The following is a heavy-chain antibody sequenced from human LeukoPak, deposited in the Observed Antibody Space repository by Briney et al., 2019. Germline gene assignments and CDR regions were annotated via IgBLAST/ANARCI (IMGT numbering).Heavy chain of an antibody. D-gene: IGHD6-19*01. CDR3: ARAGSGSGWYFDY. CDR1: GSDFTSVG. J-gene: IGHJ4*02. CDR2: ISPNNGNT. V-gene: IGHV1-18*01. Sequence: ASVKLSCKASGSDFTSVGNTWVRRAPGQGLEWMGWISPNNGNTRSAQKVQGSVAMTTNTSTTTAYMELRGLRFNDTAVYYCARAGSGSGWYFDYWGQGTLVTVSS.